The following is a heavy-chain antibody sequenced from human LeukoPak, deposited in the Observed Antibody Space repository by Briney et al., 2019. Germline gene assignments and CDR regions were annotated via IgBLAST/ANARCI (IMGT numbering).Heavy chain of an antibody. J-gene: IGHJ5*02. CDR3: ARERRFGEEWWLDP. CDR1: GGSISSYY. V-gene: IGHV4-59*01. D-gene: IGHD3-10*01. CDR2: IYYSGST. Sequence: SETLSLTFTVSGGSISSYYWSWIRQPPGKGLEWIGYIYYSGSTNYNPSLKSRVTISVDTSKNQFSLKLSSVTAADTAVYYCARERRFGEEWWLDPWGQGTLVTVSS.